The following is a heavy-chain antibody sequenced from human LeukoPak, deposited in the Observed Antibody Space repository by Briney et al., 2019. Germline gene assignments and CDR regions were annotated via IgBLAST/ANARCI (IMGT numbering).Heavy chain of an antibody. CDR3: AKDLVY. V-gene: IGHV3-30*18. CDR2: ISYDGSNK. CDR1: GFTFSSYG. Sequence: GGSLRLSCAASGFTFSSYGMHWVRQAPGKGLEWVAVISYDGSNKYYADSVKGRFTISRDNSKNTLYLQMNSLRAEDTAVYYCAKDLVYWGQGTLVTVSS. J-gene: IGHJ4*02.